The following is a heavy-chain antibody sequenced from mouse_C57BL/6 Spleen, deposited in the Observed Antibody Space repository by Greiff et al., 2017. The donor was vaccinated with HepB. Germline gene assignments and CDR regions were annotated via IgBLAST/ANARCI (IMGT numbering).Heavy chain of an antibody. J-gene: IGHJ2*01. CDR1: GYTFTSYW. V-gene: IGHV1-69*01. D-gene: IGHD1-1*01. CDR2: IDPSDSYT. Sequence: QVQLQQPGAELVMPGASVKLSCKASGYTFTSYWMHWVKQRPGQGLEWIGEIDPSDSYTNYNQKFKGKSTLTVDKSSSTAYMQLSSLTSEDSAIYYCARGATVVATSYLDYWGQGTTLTVSS. CDR3: ARGATVVATSYLDY.